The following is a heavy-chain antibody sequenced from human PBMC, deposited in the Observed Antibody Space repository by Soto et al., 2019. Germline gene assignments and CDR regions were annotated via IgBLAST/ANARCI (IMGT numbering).Heavy chain of an antibody. J-gene: IGHJ4*02. Sequence: SETLSLTCTVSGGSISSYYWSWIRQPPGKGLEWIGYIYYSGSTNYNPSLKSRVTISVDKSKNQFSLKLSSLTAADTAVYYCAKDIYYFDYWGQGTLVTVSS. D-gene: IGHD2-21*01. CDR1: GGSISSYY. CDR2: IYYSGST. CDR3: AKDIYYFDY. V-gene: IGHV4-59*12.